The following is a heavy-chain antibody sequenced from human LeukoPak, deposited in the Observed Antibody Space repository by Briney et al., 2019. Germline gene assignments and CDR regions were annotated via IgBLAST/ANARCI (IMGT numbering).Heavy chain of an antibody. V-gene: IGHV1-18*01. CDR1: GYTFTNYG. CDR2: VGAYDGDT. D-gene: IGHD3-22*01. Sequence: ASVKVSCKASGYTFTNYGISWVRPAPGQGLEWIGWVGAYDGDTNYAEKVQGRVTMTTDTSTSTAYLELRSLRSEDTAVYYCARDSRPSYDSSGYYYPGDYWGQGTLVTVSS. CDR3: ARDSRPSYDSSGYYYPGDY. J-gene: IGHJ4*02.